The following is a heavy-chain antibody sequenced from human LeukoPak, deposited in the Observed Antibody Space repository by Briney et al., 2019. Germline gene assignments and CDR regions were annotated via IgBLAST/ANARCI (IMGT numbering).Heavy chain of an antibody. Sequence: PGGSLRLSCAASGFSLNNAWMSWVRQAPGKGLEWVGRIKSKTDGETIDYAAPVRGRSTISRDDSKNMVYLVMNNLKTEDTAVYYCTTSYYDSSGFRAWGQGTLSPSPQ. J-gene: IGHJ4*02. CDR1: GFSLNNAW. CDR2: IKSKTDGETI. CDR3: TTSYYDSSGFRA. D-gene: IGHD3-22*01. V-gene: IGHV3-15*01.